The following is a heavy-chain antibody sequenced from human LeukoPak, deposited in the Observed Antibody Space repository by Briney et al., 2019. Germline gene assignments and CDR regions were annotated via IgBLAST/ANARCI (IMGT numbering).Heavy chain of an antibody. J-gene: IGHJ4*02. D-gene: IGHD3-10*01. Sequence: PGGSLRLSCAASGFTFDDYDMNWVRQAPGKGLEWVSHINWKGGSISYADSVKGRFTISRDNAKNSLYLQMNSLRAEDTAVYYCARGEYGSGSYHIDYWGQGTLVTVSS. V-gene: IGHV3-20*04. CDR1: GFTFDDYD. CDR2: INWKGGSI. CDR3: ARGEYGSGSYHIDY.